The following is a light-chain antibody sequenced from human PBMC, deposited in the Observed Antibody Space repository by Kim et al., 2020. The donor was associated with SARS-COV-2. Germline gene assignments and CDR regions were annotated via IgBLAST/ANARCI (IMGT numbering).Light chain of an antibody. CDR1: QDINNY. J-gene: IGKJ1*01. V-gene: IGKV1-27*01. CDR3: LKYSRAPWT. Sequence: DIQMTQSPSSLSASVGDRVTITCRASQDINNYLVWYQQKPGKVPKVLVYAASTLQSGVPSRFSGRGFGTYFTLTISSLQPEDVATYYCLKYSRAPWTFGEGTKMDIK. CDR2: AAS.